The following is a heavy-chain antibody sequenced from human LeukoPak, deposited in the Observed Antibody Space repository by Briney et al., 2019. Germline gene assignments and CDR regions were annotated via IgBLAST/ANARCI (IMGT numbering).Heavy chain of an antibody. CDR2: IYPGDSDT. CDR3: ARQRHRGVSYMDV. V-gene: IGHV5-51*01. J-gene: IGHJ6*04. D-gene: IGHD3-10*01. Sequence: GESLKISYKGSGYSFTSHWIGWVRQMPGKGLEWMGIIYPGDSDTRYSPSFQGQVTISADKSITTAYLQWSSLKASDTAMYYCARQRHRGVSYMDVWGKGTTVTVSS. CDR1: GYSFTSHW.